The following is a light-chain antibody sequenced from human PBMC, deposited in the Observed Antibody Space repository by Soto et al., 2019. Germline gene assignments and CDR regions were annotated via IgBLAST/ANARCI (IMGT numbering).Light chain of an antibody. CDR2: DVS. V-gene: IGLV2-14*01. CDR1: SSDVGGYNY. CDR3: SSYTTSSTFV. J-gene: IGLJ2*01. Sequence: QSVLTQPASVSGSPGQSITISCSGTSSDVGGYNYVSWYQQHPGKAPKLMIFDVSNRPSGVSNRFSGAKSDNTASLTISGLQAEDEADYYCSSYTTSSTFVFGGGNKLTVL.